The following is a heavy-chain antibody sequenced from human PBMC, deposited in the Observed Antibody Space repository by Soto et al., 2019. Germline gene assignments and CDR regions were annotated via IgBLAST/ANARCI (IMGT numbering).Heavy chain of an antibody. D-gene: IGHD3-10*01. J-gene: IGHJ4*02. CDR3: GKRGVDTFGLSY. Sequence: EVQLVESGGGLVQPGVSLRLSCAVSGFTFSSFWMHWVRQAPGEGLVWVSRINTDGSSTSYADSVKGRFTISSDNATNTLYLKMTSLRVEDTAMYYCGKRGVDTFGLSYWGQGTLVTVSS. V-gene: IGHV3-74*01. CDR2: INTDGSST. CDR1: GFTFSSFW.